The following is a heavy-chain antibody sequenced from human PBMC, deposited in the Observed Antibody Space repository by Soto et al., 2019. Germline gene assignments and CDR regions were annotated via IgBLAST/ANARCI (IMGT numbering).Heavy chain of an antibody. Sequence: HPGGSLRLSCAASGFTFSSYSMNWVRQAPGKGLEWVSYISGSSSTIYYADSVKGRFTISRDNAKNSLYLQMNSLRAEDTAVYYCARFPHGDYFDYWGQGTLVTVSS. CDR3: ARFPHGDYFDY. CDR1: GFTFSSYS. V-gene: IGHV3-48*01. CDR2: ISGSSSTI. D-gene: IGHD4-17*01. J-gene: IGHJ4*02.